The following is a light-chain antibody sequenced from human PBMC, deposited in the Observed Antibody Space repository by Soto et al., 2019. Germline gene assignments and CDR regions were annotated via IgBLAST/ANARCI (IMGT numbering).Light chain of an antibody. V-gene: IGKV3-15*01. J-gene: IGKJ2*01. Sequence: EIVMTQSPATLSLSPGERATLSCRASQSLNNNLAWYQQKPGQAPRLLIYGASTRATGIPARFSGSGSGTEFTLTISSLQSEDFAVYYCQQYNKWPPYTFGQGTKLEIK. CDR2: GAS. CDR1: QSLNNN. CDR3: QQYNKWPPYT.